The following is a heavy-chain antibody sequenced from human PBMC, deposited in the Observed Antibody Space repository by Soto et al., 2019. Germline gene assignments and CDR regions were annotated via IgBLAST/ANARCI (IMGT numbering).Heavy chain of an antibody. J-gene: IGHJ6*02. CDR2: IYYSGST. D-gene: IGHD2-2*01. V-gene: IGHV4-61*01. CDR3: ARDRCSSTSCFDDYYYGMDV. Sequence: QVQLQESGPGLVKPSETLSLTCTVSGGSVSSGSYYWSWIRQPPGKGLEWIGYIYYSGSTNYNPSLKSRVTISVDTSKNQFSLKLSSVTAADTAVYYCARDRCSSTSCFDDYYYGMDVWGQGTTVTVSS. CDR1: GGSVSSGSYY.